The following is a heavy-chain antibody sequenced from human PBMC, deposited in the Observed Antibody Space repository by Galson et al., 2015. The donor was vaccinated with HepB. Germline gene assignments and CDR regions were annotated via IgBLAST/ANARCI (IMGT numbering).Heavy chain of an antibody. CDR2: ISYDGSNK. J-gene: IGHJ6*02. D-gene: IGHD5-18*01. CDR3: ARDFRYSHGYHHYYYYGMDV. Sequence: QAPGKGLEWVAVISYDGSNKYYADSVKGRFTISRDNSKNTLYLQMNSLKTEDTAVYYCARDFRYSHGYHHYYYYGMDVWGQGTTVTVSS. V-gene: IGHV3-30*03.